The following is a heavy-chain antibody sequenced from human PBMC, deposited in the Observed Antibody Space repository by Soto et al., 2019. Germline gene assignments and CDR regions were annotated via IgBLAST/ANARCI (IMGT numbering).Heavy chain of an antibody. CDR3: ARYDDSSGYDAFDI. J-gene: IGHJ3*02. Sequence: QVQLVQSGAEVKKPGASVKVSCKASGFTFTGCDISWVRQAPGQGLEWMAWINSYNGNTKYAQKFQGRVTMTTDTSTSTAYMELRSLRSDDTAVYYCARYDDSSGYDAFDIWGQGTMVTVSS. D-gene: IGHD3-22*01. V-gene: IGHV1-18*01. CDR2: INSYNGNT. CDR1: GFTFTGCD.